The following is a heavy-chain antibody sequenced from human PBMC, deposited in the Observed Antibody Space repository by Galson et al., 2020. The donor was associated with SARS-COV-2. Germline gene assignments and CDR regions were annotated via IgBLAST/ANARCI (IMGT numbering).Heavy chain of an antibody. CDR3: SRIIVTAYYFSYMDV. J-gene: IGHJ6*03. CDR2: IFHSGYT. CDR1: GGSISSSDW. Sequence: GTLSLTCAVSGGSISSSDWWGWVRQPPGKGLEWIGEIFHSGYTNYNPSLKSRVTMSLDTSKNQFSLKLSSVTAADTALYYCSRIIVTAYYFSYMDVWGKGTTVTVSS. V-gene: IGHV4-4*02. D-gene: IGHD2-21*02.